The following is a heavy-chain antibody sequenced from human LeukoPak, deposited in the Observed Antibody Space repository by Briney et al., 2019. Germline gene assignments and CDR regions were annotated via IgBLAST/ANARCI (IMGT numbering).Heavy chain of an antibody. CDR1: GYSFTDYY. Sequence: ASVKVSCKTSGYSFTDYYIHWVRQAPGQGLEWMGWINTKSGRTSSARKFQGRVTMTRDPSITTVYMDMAWLTSDDTAIYFCARADFIDAGPYLIGPWGQGTLVTISS. D-gene: IGHD3-3*01. CDR2: INTKSGRT. J-gene: IGHJ5*02. CDR3: ARADFIDAGPYLIGP. V-gene: IGHV1-2*02.